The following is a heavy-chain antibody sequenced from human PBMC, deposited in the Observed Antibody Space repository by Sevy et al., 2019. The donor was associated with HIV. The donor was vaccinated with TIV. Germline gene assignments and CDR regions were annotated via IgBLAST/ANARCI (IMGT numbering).Heavy chain of an antibody. CDR1: GFTFSDAW. Sequence: GGSLRVSCAASGFTFSDAWLSWVRQAPGKGLEWVGRVRSKGDGGTTDYAAPVKGRFTIARDDSKNVLYVQMNSLKIEDTGVYYCTTEGADWGQGTRVTVS. CDR3: TTEGAD. CDR2: VRSKGDGGTT. V-gene: IGHV3-15*01. J-gene: IGHJ4*02.